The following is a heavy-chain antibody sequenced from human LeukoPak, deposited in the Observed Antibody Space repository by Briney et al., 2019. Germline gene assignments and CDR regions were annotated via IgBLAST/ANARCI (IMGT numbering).Heavy chain of an antibody. D-gene: IGHD1-26*01. V-gene: IGHV4-4*07. CDR1: GGSISSNS. Sequence: SETLSLTCTVSGGSISSNSWGWIRQPAGKGLEWIGRINTSGTTNYNPSLKSRVTMSIDTSKNQFSLKLSSVTAADTAVYYCARGVGAYYMDVWGKGTTVTISS. CDR2: INTSGTT. CDR3: ARGVGAYYMDV. J-gene: IGHJ6*03.